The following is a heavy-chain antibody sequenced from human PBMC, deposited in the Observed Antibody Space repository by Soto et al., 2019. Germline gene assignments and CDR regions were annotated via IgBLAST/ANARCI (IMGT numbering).Heavy chain of an antibody. D-gene: IGHD2-15*01. Sequence: ASVKVSCKASGYTFTSYYMHWVRQAPGQGLEWMGIINPGGGSTSYAQKFQGRVTMTRDTSTSTVYMELSSLRSEDTAVYYCAREGYCSGGSCYVWFDPWGQGTLVTVSS. V-gene: IGHV1-46*01. J-gene: IGHJ5*02. CDR3: AREGYCSGGSCYVWFDP. CDR2: INPGGGST. CDR1: GYTFTSYY.